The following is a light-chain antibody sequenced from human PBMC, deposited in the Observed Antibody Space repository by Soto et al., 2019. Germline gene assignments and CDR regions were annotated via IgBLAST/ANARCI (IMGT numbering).Light chain of an antibody. CDR1: QSINSN. CDR3: QQYNTWPPIT. V-gene: IGKV3-15*01. CDR2: GAS. Sequence: EIVMTQSPATLSVSPGERATLSCRASQSINSNLVWYQQKPGQAPRLLIYGASTRATGFPARFSGSGSGTDFTLTISSLQSEDFAVYYCQQYNTWPPITFGQGTRLENK. J-gene: IGKJ5*01.